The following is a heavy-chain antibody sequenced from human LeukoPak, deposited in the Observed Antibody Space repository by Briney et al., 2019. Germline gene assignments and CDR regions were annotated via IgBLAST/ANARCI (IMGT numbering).Heavy chain of an antibody. V-gene: IGHV5-10-1*01. CDR1: GYSFTSYW. D-gene: IGHD5-24*01. Sequence: GESLRISCKGSGYSFTSYWISWVRQMPGKGLEWMGRIDPSDSYTNYSPSFQGHVTISADKSISTAYLQWSSLKASDTAMYYCAREVREGNNYFGAFDLWGQGTMVTVSS. CDR2: IDPSDSYT. CDR3: AREVREGNNYFGAFDL. J-gene: IGHJ3*01.